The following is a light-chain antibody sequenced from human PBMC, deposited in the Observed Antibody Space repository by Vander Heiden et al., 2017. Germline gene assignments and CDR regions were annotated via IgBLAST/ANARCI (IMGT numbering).Light chain of an antibody. CDR3: QAYDSSLSGPYV. V-gene: IGLV1-40*01. CDR2: DNN. CDR1: SSNIGAGYY. J-gene: IGLJ1*01. Sequence: QSVLTQPPSVSGAPGQRVIISCTGSSSNIGAGYYVHWYQQFPGAAPKLLISDNNNRPSVVPDRFSGSRSGTSASLVITGLQAEDEADYYCQAYDSSLSGPYVFGTGTKVTVL.